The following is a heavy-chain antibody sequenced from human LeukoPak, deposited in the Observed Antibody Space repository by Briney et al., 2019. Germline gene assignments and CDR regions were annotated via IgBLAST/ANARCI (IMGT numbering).Heavy chain of an antibody. V-gene: IGHV3-7*01. CDR3: AREGGNGYYTAEFDY. CDR2: IWQDGSEK. D-gene: IGHD3-3*01. J-gene: IGHJ4*02. CDR1: GFTFSTYW. Sequence: GGSLGLSCAASGFTFSTYWMSWVRQAPGKGLEWVANIWQDGSEKYYVDSVKGRFTISRDNAKNSLYLQMNSLRAEDTAVYYCAREGGNGYYTAEFDYWGQGTLVTVSS.